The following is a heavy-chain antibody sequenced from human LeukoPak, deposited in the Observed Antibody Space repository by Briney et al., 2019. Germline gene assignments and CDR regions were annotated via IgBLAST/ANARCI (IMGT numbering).Heavy chain of an antibody. CDR2: INHSGST. D-gene: IGHD2-2*01. CDR3: ARGGRWYQLPYDY. Sequence: PSETLSLTCAVDGGSFSGYYWSWIRQPPGKGLEWIGEINHSGSTNYNPSLKSRVTISVDTSKNQFSLKLSSVTAADTAVYYCARGGRWYQLPYDYWGQGTLVTVSS. V-gene: IGHV4-34*01. CDR1: GGSFSGYY. J-gene: IGHJ4*02.